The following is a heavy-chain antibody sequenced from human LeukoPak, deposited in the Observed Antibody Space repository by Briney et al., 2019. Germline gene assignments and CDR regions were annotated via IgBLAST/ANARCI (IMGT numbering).Heavy chain of an antibody. CDR2: IRYDGSNK. CDR3: AKDPQKWESYFDY. V-gene: IGHV3-30*02. D-gene: IGHD1-26*01. CDR1: GFTFSSYG. Sequence: PGGSLRLSCAASGFTFSSYGMHWVRQAPGKGLGWVAFIRYDGSNKYYADSVKGRFTISRDNSKNTLYLQMNSLRAEDTAVYYCAKDPQKWESYFDYWGQGTLVTVSS. J-gene: IGHJ4*02.